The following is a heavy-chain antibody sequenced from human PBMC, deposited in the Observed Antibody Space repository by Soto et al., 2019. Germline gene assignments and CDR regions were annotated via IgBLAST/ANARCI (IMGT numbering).Heavy chain of an antibody. CDR2: IKTDGSTT. CDR1: GFTFSNHW. CDR3: ARNWNGVDY. D-gene: IGHD1-1*01. Sequence: EVQLMESGGGLVQPGESLRLSCEASGFTFSNHWMHWVRQAPGKGPVWVARIKTDGSTTNYADYVKGRFTVSRDNAKNTLFLQMNSLRVEDTAVYYCARNWNGVDYWGQGTLVTVSS. J-gene: IGHJ4*02. V-gene: IGHV3-74*01.